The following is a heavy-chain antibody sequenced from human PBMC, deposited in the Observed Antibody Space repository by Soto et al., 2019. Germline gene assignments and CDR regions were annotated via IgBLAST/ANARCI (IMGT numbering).Heavy chain of an antibody. D-gene: IGHD1-26*01. CDR2: ISWDGGST. J-gene: IGHJ6*02. CDR1: GFTFDDYT. V-gene: IGHV3-43*01. CDR3: AKDFGGSYSYYYGMDV. Sequence: GESLKISCAASGFTFDDYTMHWVRQAPGKGLEWVSLISWDGGSTYYADSVKGRFTISRDNSKNSLYLQMNSLRTEDTALYYCAKDFGGSYSYYYGMDVWGQGTTVTVSS.